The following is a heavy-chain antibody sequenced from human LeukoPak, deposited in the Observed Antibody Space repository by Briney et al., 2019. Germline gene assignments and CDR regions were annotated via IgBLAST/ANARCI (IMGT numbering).Heavy chain of an antibody. J-gene: IGHJ5*02. CDR3: ARYDRPGGWFDP. CDR2: IYYSGST. CDR1: GVSISSGGYY. Sequence: PSETLSLTCTVSGVSISSGGYYWSWLRQHPGKGLEWIGYIYYSGSTYYNPSLKSRVTISVDTSKNQFSLKLSSVTAADTAVYYCARYDRPGGWFDPWGQGTLVTVSS. D-gene: IGHD2-8*01. V-gene: IGHV4-31*03.